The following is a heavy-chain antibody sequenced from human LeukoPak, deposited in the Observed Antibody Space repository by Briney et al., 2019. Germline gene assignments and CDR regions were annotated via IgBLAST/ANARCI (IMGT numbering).Heavy chain of an antibody. D-gene: IGHD1-26*01. CDR2: IYYSGST. J-gene: IGHJ4*02. CDR3: AKDWEWELLIFDY. CDR1: GGSISTYY. Sequence: PSETLSLTCTVSGGSISTYYWSWIRQPPGKGLEWIGYIYYSGSTNYNPSLKSRVTISVDTSKNQFSLKLTSVTAADTAVYYCAKDWEWELLIFDYWGQGTLVTVSS. V-gene: IGHV4-59*01.